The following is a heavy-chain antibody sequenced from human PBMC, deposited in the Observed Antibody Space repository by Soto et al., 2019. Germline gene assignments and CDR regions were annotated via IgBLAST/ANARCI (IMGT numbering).Heavy chain of an antibody. CDR3: ARLPYYYDSSGYYGNYYYYGMDV. CDR2: IYPGDSDT. CDR1: GYSFTSYW. D-gene: IGHD3-22*01. Sequence: GESLKFSCKGSGYSFTSYWIGWVRQMPGKGLEWMGIIYPGDSDTRYSPSFQGQVTISADKSISTAYLQWSSLKASDTAMYYCARLPYYYDSSGYYGNYYYYGMDVWGQGTTVTVAS. V-gene: IGHV5-51*01. J-gene: IGHJ6*02.